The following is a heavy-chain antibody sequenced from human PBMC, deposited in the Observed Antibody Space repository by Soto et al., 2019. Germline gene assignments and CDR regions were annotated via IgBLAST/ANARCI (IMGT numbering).Heavy chain of an antibody. V-gene: IGHV3-49*04. CDR1: GFTFGDYA. D-gene: IGHD2-21*02. J-gene: IGHJ6*02. Sequence: PGGSLRLSCTASGFTFGDYAMSWVRQAPGKGLEWVGFIRSKAYGGATEYAAPVKGRFTISRDDSKSIAYLQMNSLKTEDTAVYYCTRDPVVVVTAIPYYYYYGMDVWGQGTTVTVAS. CDR2: IRSKAYGGAT. CDR3: TRDPVVVVTAIPYYYYYGMDV.